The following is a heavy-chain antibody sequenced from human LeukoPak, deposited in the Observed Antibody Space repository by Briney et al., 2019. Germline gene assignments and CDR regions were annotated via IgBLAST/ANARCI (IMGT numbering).Heavy chain of an antibody. CDR3: ARGLIHGELGFNWFDP. Sequence: GASVKVSCKASGYTFTSYYMHWVRQAPGQGLEWMGIINPSGGSTSYAQKFQGRVTMTRDTSTSTVYMELSSLRSEDPAVYYCARGLIHGELGFNWFDPWGQGTLVTVSS. V-gene: IGHV1-46*01. CDR2: INPSGGST. J-gene: IGHJ5*02. D-gene: IGHD1-26*01. CDR1: GYTFTSYY.